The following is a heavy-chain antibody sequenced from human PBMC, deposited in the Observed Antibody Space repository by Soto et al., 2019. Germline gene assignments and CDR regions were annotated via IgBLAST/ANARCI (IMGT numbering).Heavy chain of an antibody. V-gene: IGHV3-23*01. CDR3: AKDRFDYVWGSYRLY. D-gene: IGHD3-16*02. CDR2: ISGSGGST. J-gene: IGHJ4*02. CDR1: GFTFSSYA. Sequence: GGSLRLSCAASGFTFSSYAMSWVRQAPGKGLEWVSAISGSGGSTYYADSVKGRFTISRDNSKNTLYLQMNSLRAEDTAVYYCAKDRFDYVWGSYRLYWGQGTLVTVSS.